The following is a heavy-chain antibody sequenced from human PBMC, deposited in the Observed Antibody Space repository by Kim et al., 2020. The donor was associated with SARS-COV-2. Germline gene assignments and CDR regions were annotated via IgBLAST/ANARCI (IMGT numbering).Heavy chain of an antibody. D-gene: IGHD2-21*02. V-gene: IGHV3-21*01. J-gene: IGHJ5*02. CDR2: ISSSSSYI. CDR1: GFTFSSYS. Sequence: GGSLRLSCAASGFTFSSYSMNWVRQAPGKGLEWVSSISSSSSYIYYADSVKGRFTISRDNAKNSLYLQMNSLRAEDTAVYYCARDFLIVVVTPLNPWGQGTLVTVSS. CDR3: ARDFLIVVVTPLNP.